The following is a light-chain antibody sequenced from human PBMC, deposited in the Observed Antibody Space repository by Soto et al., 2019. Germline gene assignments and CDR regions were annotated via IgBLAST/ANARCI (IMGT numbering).Light chain of an antibody. CDR2: GAT. Sequence: EIVLTQSPVTMSLSPGSRATLSCRVSQRVTSNFLSWQQQKPSQAPRLLIYGATSRATGIPGRFSGSASATDFPLTISSLDPEDIAVYYCQQRSNWRVTFGGGTKVDIK. CDR1: QRVTSNF. CDR3: QQRSNWRVT. V-gene: IGKV3D-20*02. J-gene: IGKJ4*01.